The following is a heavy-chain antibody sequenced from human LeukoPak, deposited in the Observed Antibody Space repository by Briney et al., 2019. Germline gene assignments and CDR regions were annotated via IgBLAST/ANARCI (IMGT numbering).Heavy chain of an antibody. J-gene: IGHJ4*01. CDR3: ARGRNYFDY. CDR1: GDTFNTYV. CDR2: ISPALEKA. Sequence: GASVNVSCKVPGDTFNTYVITWVRQAPGQGLEWMARISPALEKATYSQKYKGRVQVTADKVTTTVHLFLSSLTSDDTAVYYCARGRNYFDYWGQGSLVTVSS. V-gene: IGHV1-69*04.